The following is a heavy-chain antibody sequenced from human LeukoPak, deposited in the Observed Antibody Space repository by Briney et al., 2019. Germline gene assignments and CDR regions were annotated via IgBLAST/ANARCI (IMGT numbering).Heavy chain of an antibody. V-gene: IGHV1-69*13. J-gene: IGHJ4*02. CDR2: IIPIFGTA. CDR1: GGTFSSYA. CDR3: ARDEYYYDSSGPYGGYFDY. Sequence: SVKVSCKASGGTFSSYAISWVRQAPGQGLEWMGGIIPIFGTANYAQKFKGRVTITADESTSTAYMELSSLRSEDTAVYYCARDEYYYDSSGPYGGYFDYWGQGTLVTVFS. D-gene: IGHD3-22*01.